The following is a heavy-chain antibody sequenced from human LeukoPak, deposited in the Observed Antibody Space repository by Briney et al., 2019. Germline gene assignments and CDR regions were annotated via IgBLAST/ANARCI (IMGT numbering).Heavy chain of an antibody. J-gene: IGHJ1*01. V-gene: IGHV1-46*01. CDR3: ARPPDCGGDCYKYLQQ. CDR1: GYTLTNYY. CDR2: INPSGAST. D-gene: IGHD2-21*02. Sequence: ASVKVSCKASGYTLTNYYIHWVRQAPGQGPEWMGIINPSGASTIYAQKFQGRVTMTRDTSTSTVYMELSSLRSEDTAVYYCARPPDCGGDCYKYLQQWGQGTLVIVSS.